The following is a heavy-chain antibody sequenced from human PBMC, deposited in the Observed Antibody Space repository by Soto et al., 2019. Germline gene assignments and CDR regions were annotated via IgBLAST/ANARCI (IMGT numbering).Heavy chain of an antibody. V-gene: IGHV3-30*04. D-gene: IGHD5-18*01. CDR1: GFPFRTYA. CDR2: ISYDGSNT. CDR3: ARDSETNGYSYDYFDY. J-gene: IGHJ4*02. Sequence: GGSLRLSCAASGFPFRTYAMHWVRQAPGKGLEWVAVISYDGSNTYYADSVKGRFTISRDNSKNTLYLQMNSLRTEDSAVYYCARDSETNGYSYDYFDYWGQGTLVTVSS.